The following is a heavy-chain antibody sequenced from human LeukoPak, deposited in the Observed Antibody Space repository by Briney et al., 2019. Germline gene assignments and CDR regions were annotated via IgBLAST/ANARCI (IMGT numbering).Heavy chain of an antibody. CDR1: GDSISSSNYY. CDR2: IYHSGST. CDR3: ARERIAVAGGSPLFDP. V-gene: IGHV4-39*07. J-gene: IGHJ5*02. Sequence: SETLSLTCTVSGDSISSSNYYWGWIRQPPGKGLEWIGSIYHSGSTYYNPSLKSRVTISVDTSKNQFSLKLSSVTAADTAVYYCARERIAVAGGSPLFDPWGQGTLVTVSS. D-gene: IGHD6-19*01.